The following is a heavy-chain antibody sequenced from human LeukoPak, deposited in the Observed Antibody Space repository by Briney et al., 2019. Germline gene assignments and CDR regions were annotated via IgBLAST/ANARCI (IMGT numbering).Heavy chain of an antibody. CDR1: GGSFSGYY. Sequence: SETLSLTCAVYGGSFSGYYWSWIRQPPGKGLEWIGEINHSGSTNYNPSLKSRVTISVDTSKNQFSLKLSSVTAADTAVYYCARPGYSSSWWSYWGQGTLVTVSS. CDR2: INHSGST. V-gene: IGHV4-34*01. J-gene: IGHJ4*02. CDR3: ARPGYSSSWWSY. D-gene: IGHD6-13*01.